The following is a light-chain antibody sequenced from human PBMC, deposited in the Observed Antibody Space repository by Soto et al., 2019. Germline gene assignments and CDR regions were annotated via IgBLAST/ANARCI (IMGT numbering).Light chain of an antibody. V-gene: IGLV2-11*01. CDR3: CSYAGSVA. Sequence: QSALTQPRSVSGSPGQSVTISCTGTSSDIGVTNSVSWYQQHPGKAPKLMIYDVSKWPSGVPDRFSGSKSGNTASLTISGLQVEDEADSFCCSYAGSVAFGGGTKLTVL. CDR2: DVS. CDR1: SSDIGVTNS. J-gene: IGLJ2*01.